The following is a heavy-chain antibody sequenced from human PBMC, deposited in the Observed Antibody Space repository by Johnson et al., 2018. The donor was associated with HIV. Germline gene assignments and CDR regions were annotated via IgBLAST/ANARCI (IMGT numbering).Heavy chain of an antibody. D-gene: IGHD6-13*01. CDR1: GFTFSSYA. Sequence: VQLVESGGGLVQPGGSLRLSCAASGFTFSSYAMHWVRQAPGKGLEYVSAIRSNGGSTYYANSVKGRFTISRDNSKNTLYLQMNSLRAEDTAVYYCARGGEYSSSLYAFDIWGQGTMVTVSS. CDR2: IRSNGGST. CDR3: ARGGEYSSSLYAFDI. V-gene: IGHV3-64*01. J-gene: IGHJ3*02.